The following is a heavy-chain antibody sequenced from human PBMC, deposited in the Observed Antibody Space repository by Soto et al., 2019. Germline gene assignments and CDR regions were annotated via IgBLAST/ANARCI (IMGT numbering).Heavy chain of an antibody. Sequence: GGSLRLSCAASGFTFSSYGMHWVRQAPGKGLEWVAVISYDGSNKYYADSVKGRFTISRDNSKNTLYLQMNSLRAEDTAVYYCAKAAPVGATSGYFDYRGQGTLVTVSS. V-gene: IGHV3-30*18. CDR2: ISYDGSNK. J-gene: IGHJ4*02. CDR3: AKAAPVGATSGYFDY. CDR1: GFTFSSYG. D-gene: IGHD1-26*01.